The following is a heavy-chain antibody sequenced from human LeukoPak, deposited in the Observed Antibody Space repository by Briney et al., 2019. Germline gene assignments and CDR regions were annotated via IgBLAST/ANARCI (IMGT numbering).Heavy chain of an antibody. CDR3: AKDSGWLRFHY. V-gene: IGHV3-23*01. D-gene: IGHD5-12*01. CDR1: GFTFSSYG. Sequence: PGGSLRLSCAASGFTFSSYGMTWVRQAPGKGLEWVSAISDSGGRTFYADSVKGRFTISRDNSKNTFYLQMNSLRAEDTAVYYCAKDSGWLRFHYWGQGTLVTVSS. J-gene: IGHJ4*02. CDR2: ISDSGGRT.